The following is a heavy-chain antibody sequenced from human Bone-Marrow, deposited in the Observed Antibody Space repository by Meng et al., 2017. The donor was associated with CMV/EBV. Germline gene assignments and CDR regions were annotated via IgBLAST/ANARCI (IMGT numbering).Heavy chain of an antibody. CDR3: ARGAGYCSSTSCNPLGDWFDA. V-gene: IGHV3-21*01. CDR1: GFTFSSHS. J-gene: IGHJ5*02. Sequence: GRSLRLSCAASGFTFSSHSMNWVRQAPGKGLEWVSSISSSSRYIYYADSVKGRFTISRDNAKNSLYLQMNSLRAEETAVYYCARGAGYCSSTSCNPLGDWFDAWGQGTLVTVSS. D-gene: IGHD2-2*01. CDR2: ISSSSRYI.